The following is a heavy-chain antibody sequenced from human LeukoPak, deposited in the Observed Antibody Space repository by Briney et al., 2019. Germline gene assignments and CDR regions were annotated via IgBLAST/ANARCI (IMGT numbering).Heavy chain of an antibody. CDR2: ISSSSSYI. CDR3: AREFRATDDYGDYGGSS. V-gene: IGHV3-21*01. J-gene: IGHJ4*02. CDR1: GFTFSSYS. Sequence: GGSLRLSCAASGFTFSSYSMNWVRQAPGKGLEWVSSISSSSSYIYYADSVKGRFTISRDNAKNSLYLQMNSLRAEDTAVYYCAREFRATDDYGDYGGSSWGQGTLVTVSS. D-gene: IGHD4-17*01.